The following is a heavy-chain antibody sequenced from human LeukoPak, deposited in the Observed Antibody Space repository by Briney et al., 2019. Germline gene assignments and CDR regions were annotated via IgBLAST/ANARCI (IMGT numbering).Heavy chain of an antibody. CDR3: AKDRGGDIDY. V-gene: IGHV3-43*02. Sequence: GGSLRLSCAASGFTFDDYAMHWVRQAPGKGLEWVSLIAGDGSRTYSADSVKGRFTISRDNSKDSLYLRMNSLRTEDTALYYCAKDRGGDIDYWGQGTLVAVSS. D-gene: IGHD2-21*02. CDR1: GFTFDDYA. CDR2: IAGDGSRT. J-gene: IGHJ4*02.